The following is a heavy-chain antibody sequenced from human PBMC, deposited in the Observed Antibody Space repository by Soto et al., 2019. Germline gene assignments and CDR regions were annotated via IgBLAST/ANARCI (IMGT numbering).Heavy chain of an antibody. CDR2: IYPGDSDT. CDR1: GYSFTSYW. D-gene: IGHD3-10*01. V-gene: IGHV5-51*01. Sequence: GESLKISCKGSGYSFTSYWIGWVRQMPGKGLEWMGIIYPGDSDTRYSPSFQGQVTISADKSISTAYLQWSSLKASDTAMYYCARHITMVRGGEDYYGMDVWGQGTTVTVSS. CDR3: ARHITMVRGGEDYYGMDV. J-gene: IGHJ6*02.